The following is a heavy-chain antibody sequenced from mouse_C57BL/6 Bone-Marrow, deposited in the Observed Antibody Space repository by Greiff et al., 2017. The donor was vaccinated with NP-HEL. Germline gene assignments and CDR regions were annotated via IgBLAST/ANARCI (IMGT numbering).Heavy chain of an antibody. CDR1: GFTFSDYY. CDR2: ISNGGGST. Sequence: EVQLVESGGGLVQPGGSLKLSCAASGFTFSDYYMYWVRQTPEQRLEWVAYISNGGGSTYYPDTVKGRFTISRDNAKNTLYLQMSRLKSEDTAMYYCARQGGTAQATGYYAMDYWGQGTSVTVSS. J-gene: IGHJ4*01. CDR3: ARQGGTAQATGYYAMDY. D-gene: IGHD3-2*02. V-gene: IGHV5-12*01.